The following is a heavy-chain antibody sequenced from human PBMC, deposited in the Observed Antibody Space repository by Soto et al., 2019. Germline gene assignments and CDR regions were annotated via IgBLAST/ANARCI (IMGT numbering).Heavy chain of an antibody. D-gene: IGHD6-13*01. V-gene: IGHV1-18*01. Sequence: GASVKDSCKATGYTFMNYGITWVRQAPGQGLEWMGWISANDGNTHYAQKLQGRVTMTTNTATSTAYMEVRSLRSDETAVYYCPRKGKAAPVDAWGQVTLVTVSS. CDR2: ISANDGNT. CDR3: PRKGKAAPVDA. CDR1: GYTFMNYG. J-gene: IGHJ5*02.